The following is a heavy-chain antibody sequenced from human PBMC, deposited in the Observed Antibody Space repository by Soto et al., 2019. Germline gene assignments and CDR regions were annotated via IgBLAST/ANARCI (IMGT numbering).Heavy chain of an antibody. D-gene: IGHD3-9*01. CDR3: ARHLWAGTGLNWFDP. CDR2: IYYSGST. Sequence: QLQLQESGPGLVKPSETLSLTCTVSGGSISSSSYYWGWIRQPPGKGLEWIGSIYYSGSTYYNPSLKSRVTISVDTSKNQFSLKLSSVTAADTAVYYCARHLWAGTGLNWFDPWGQGTLVTVSS. CDR1: GGSISSSSYY. J-gene: IGHJ5*02. V-gene: IGHV4-39*01.